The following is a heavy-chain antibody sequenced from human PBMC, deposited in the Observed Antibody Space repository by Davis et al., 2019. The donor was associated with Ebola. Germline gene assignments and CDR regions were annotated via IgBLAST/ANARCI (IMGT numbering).Heavy chain of an antibody. J-gene: IGHJ6*03. CDR1: GFTFRNYA. D-gene: IGHD7-27*01. V-gene: IGHV3-23*01. CDR3: AASVAATGVYYYYMDV. CDR2: IIENGVDT. Sequence: PGGSLRLSCAASGFTFRNYAMSWVRQAPGKGLEWVSGIIENGVDTFYADSVKGRFTISRDNSKRTLDLQMDSLRAEDTAVYYCAASVAATGVYYYYMDVWGKGTAVSVSS.